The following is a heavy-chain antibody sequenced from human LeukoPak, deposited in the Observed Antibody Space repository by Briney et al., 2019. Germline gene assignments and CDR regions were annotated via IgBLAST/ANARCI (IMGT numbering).Heavy chain of an antibody. CDR1: GYTFTGYY. Sequence: GASVKVSCKASGYTFTGYYMHWLRQAPGQGLEWMGRINPNSGGTNYAQKFQGRVTMTRDTSISTAYMELSRLRSDDTAVYYCARAHSSGWSNWFDPWGQGTLVTVSS. CDR3: ARAHSSGWSNWFDP. J-gene: IGHJ5*02. CDR2: INPNSGGT. D-gene: IGHD6-19*01. V-gene: IGHV1-2*06.